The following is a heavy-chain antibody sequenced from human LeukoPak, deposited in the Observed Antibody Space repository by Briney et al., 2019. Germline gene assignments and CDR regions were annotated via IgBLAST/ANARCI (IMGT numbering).Heavy chain of an antibody. CDR3: ARLGYYYGSGTRTYFDY. D-gene: IGHD3-10*01. Sequence: GESLKISCKGSGYSFTSYWIGWVRPMPGKGLEWMGIIYPGDSDTRYSPSFQGQVTISADKSISTAYLQWSSLKASDTAMYYCARLGYYYGSGTRTYFDYWGQGTLVTVSS. J-gene: IGHJ4*02. CDR2: IYPGDSDT. CDR1: GYSFTSYW. V-gene: IGHV5-51*01.